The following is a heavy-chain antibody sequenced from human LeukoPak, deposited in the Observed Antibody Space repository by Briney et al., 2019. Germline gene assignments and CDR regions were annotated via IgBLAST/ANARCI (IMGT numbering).Heavy chain of an antibody. Sequence: ASVKVSCKASGYTFTGYYMHWARQAPGQGLEWMGWINPNSGGTNYAQKFQGRVTMTRDTSISTAYMELSRLRSDDTAVYYCARDRAGIWFGELSDYWGQGTLVTVSS. CDR3: ARDRAGIWFGELSDY. CDR2: INPNSGGT. CDR1: GYTFTGYY. D-gene: IGHD3-10*01. J-gene: IGHJ4*02. V-gene: IGHV1-2*02.